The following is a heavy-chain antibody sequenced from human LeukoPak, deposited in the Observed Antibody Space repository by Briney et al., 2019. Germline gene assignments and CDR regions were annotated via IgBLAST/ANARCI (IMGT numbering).Heavy chain of an antibody. CDR2: IYYSGST. V-gene: IGHV4-31*03. D-gene: IGHD4-17*01. Sequence: SQTLSLTCTVSGGSISSGGYYWSWIRQHPGKGLEWIGYIYYSGSTYYNPSLKSRVTISVDTSKNQFSLKLSSVTAADTAVYYCARVHLLSSGHGDHKFDYWGQGTLVTVSS. CDR3: ARVHLLSSGHGDHKFDY. CDR1: GGSISSGGYY. J-gene: IGHJ4*02.